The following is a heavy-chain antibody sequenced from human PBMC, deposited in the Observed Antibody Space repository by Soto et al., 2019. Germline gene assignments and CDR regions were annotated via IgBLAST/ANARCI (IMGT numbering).Heavy chain of an antibody. CDR1: GGSISSYY. CDR2: IYTSGST. Sequence: SETLSLTCTVSGGSISSYYWSWIRQPAGKXLEWIGRIYTSGSTNYNPSLKSRVTMSVDTSKNQFSLKLSSVTAADTAVYYCARDWRAVAGTDYYYGMDVWGQGSTVTVSS. J-gene: IGHJ6*02. CDR3: ARDWRAVAGTDYYYGMDV. D-gene: IGHD6-19*01. V-gene: IGHV4-4*07.